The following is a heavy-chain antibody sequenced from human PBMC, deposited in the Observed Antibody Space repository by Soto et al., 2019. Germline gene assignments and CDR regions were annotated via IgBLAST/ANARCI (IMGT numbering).Heavy chain of an antibody. Sequence: QVQLVQSGAEVKKPGSSVKVSCKASGGTFSSYTISWVRQAPGQGLEWMGRIIPILGIANYAQKFQGRVTITADKSTSTAYMELSSLRSEDTAVYYCARLSGYDSHPYYYYYYMDVWGKGTTVTVSS. CDR2: IIPILGIA. J-gene: IGHJ6*03. CDR1: GGTFSSYT. V-gene: IGHV1-69*02. D-gene: IGHD5-12*01. CDR3: ARLSGYDSHPYYYYYYMDV.